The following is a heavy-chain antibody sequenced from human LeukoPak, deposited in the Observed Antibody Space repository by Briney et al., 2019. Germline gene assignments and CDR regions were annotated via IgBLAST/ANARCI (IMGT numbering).Heavy chain of an antibody. CDR3: ARDRDWNVLGY. D-gene: IGHD1-1*01. CDR1: GFTFSSYS. CDR2: ISSSGSTI. Sequence: GGSLRLSCAASGFTFSSYSMNWVRQAPGKGLEWVSYISSSGSTIYYADSVKGRFTISRDNAKNSLYLQMNSLRAEDTAVYYCARDRDWNVLGYWGQGTLVTVSS. J-gene: IGHJ4*02. V-gene: IGHV3-48*04.